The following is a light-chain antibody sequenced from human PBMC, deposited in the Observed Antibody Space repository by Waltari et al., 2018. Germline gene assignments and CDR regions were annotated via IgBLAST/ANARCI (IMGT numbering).Light chain of an antibody. Sequence: QSVLTQPPSVSGTPGPRVTIPCSGSRSNIGTSAVHWYHQFPGTAPKLLIHSNNQRPSGVPDRFSGSKSGSSASLAISGLQSEDEADYYCAAWDDSLGGFVIFGGGTKLAVL. J-gene: IGLJ2*01. CDR3: AAWDDSLGGFVI. V-gene: IGLV1-44*01. CDR2: SNN. CDR1: RSNIGTSA.